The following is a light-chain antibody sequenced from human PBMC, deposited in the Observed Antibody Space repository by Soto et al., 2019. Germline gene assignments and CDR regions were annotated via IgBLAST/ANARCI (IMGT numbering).Light chain of an antibody. V-gene: IGLV1-44*01. J-gene: IGLJ2*01. CDR2: SNT. CDR1: SSNIGSHT. Sequence: QAVVTQPPSASGTPGQTIAISCSGGSSNIGSHTVNWYQQLPGTAPRLLIYSNTQRPSGVLDRFSGSKSGTSASLAISGLQSEYEGDYYCAAWDDSLNGVVFGGGTKLTVL. CDR3: AAWDDSLNGVV.